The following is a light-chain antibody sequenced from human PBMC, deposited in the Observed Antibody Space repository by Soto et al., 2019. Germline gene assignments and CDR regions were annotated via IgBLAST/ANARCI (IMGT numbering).Light chain of an antibody. V-gene: IGLV2-11*01. Sequence: QSALTQPRSVSGSPGQSVTISCTGTSSDVGGYNYVSWYQQHPGKAPKLMIYDVSKRPSGVPDRFSGSKSGNTASLTISGLQAEDEADYYCCSYAGSYMGVFGTGTQLTVL. CDR3: CSYAGSYMGV. CDR2: DVS. CDR1: SSDVGGYNY. J-gene: IGLJ1*01.